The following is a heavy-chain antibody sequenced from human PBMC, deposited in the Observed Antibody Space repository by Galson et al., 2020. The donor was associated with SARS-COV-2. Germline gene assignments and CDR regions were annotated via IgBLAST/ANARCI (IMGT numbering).Heavy chain of an antibody. J-gene: IGHJ6*02. D-gene: IGHD6-13*01. CDR2: IYHSGST. CDR3: VRSYSSSWYSPTYYYGLDL. CDR1: GYSISSGYF. V-gene: IGHV4-38-2*02. Sequence: SETLSLTCTVSGYSISSGYFWGWIRQPPGKGLEWMGSIYHSGSTYYNPSFKSRVTISVDTSKNQFSLKLISVTAADSALYFCVRSYSSSWYSPTYYYGLDLWGQGTTVTVSS.